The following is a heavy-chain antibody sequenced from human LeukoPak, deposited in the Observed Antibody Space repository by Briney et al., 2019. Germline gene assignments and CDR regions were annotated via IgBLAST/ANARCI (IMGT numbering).Heavy chain of an antibody. CDR2: ISSSSSYI. CDR1: GFTFSSYS. Sequence: PGGSLRLSCEASGFTFSSYSMNWVRQAPGKGLEWVSSISSSSSYIYYADSVKGRFTISRDNAKDSLYLQMNSLRAEDTSVYYCARDPVNRKYYYDSSGYSRYWGQGTLVTVSS. J-gene: IGHJ4*02. V-gene: IGHV3-21*01. CDR3: ARDPVNRKYYYDSSGYSRY. D-gene: IGHD3-22*01.